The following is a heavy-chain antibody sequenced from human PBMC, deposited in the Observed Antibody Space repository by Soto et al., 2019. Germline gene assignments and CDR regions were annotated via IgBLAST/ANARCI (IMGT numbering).Heavy chain of an antibody. J-gene: IGHJ4*02. CDR1: GFTFSGSA. CDR3: TRSYDFWSGYDLYYFDY. CDR2: IRSKANSYAT. D-gene: IGHD3-3*01. Sequence: EVQLVESGGGLVQPGGSLKLSCAASGFTFSGSAMHWVRQASGKGLEWVGRIRSKANSYATAYAASVKGRFTISRDDSKNTADLQMNSLKPEDTAVYYCTRSYDFWSGYDLYYFDYWGQGTLVTVSS. V-gene: IGHV3-73*02.